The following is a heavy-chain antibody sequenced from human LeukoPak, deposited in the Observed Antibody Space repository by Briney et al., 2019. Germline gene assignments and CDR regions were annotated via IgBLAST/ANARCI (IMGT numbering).Heavy chain of an antibody. J-gene: IGHJ3*02. CDR3: ATSTGYSSSWLRGAFDI. CDR1: GFAFSGYW. CDR2: VNQVGSDK. V-gene: IGHV3-7*01. Sequence: GGSLRLSCAASGFAFSGYWMSWVRQAPGKGLEWVANVNQVGSDKYYMDSVKGRFTISRENAENSLGLQMNSLRAEDTAVYYCATSTGYSSSWLRGAFDIWGQGTMVTVSS. D-gene: IGHD6-13*01.